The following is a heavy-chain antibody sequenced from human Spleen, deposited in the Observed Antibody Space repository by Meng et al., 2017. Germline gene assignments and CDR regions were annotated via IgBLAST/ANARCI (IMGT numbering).Heavy chain of an antibody. D-gene: IGHD3-10*01. Sequence: SETLSLTCTVSGGSIRSGNYYWIWIRQPAGKGLEWIGRISTSDRTNYNPSLKSRVTMAGDTSKNQISLKLTSVTAADTAVYYCASGRGYGSGSYYPPYWGQGTLVTVSS. CDR2: ISTSDRT. CDR3: ASGRGYGSGSYYPPY. CDR1: GGSIRSGNYY. V-gene: IGHV4-61*02. J-gene: IGHJ4*02.